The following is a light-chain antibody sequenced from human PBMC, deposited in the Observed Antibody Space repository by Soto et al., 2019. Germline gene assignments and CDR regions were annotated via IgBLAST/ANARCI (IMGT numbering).Light chain of an antibody. V-gene: IGLV2-8*01. Sequence: QSALTQPPSASGSLGQSVTISCTGTSSDVGGYKFVSWYQHHPGKAPKLMIYEVSKRPSGVPDRFSGSKSGNTASLTVSGLQAEDEADYYCSSYAGNNRYVFGTGTKLTVL. CDR1: SSDVGGYKF. CDR2: EVS. J-gene: IGLJ1*01. CDR3: SSYAGNNRYV.